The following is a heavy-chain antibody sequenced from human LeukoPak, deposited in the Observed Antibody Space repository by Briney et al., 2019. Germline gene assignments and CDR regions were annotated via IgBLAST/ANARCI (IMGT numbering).Heavy chain of an antibody. CDR3: ARGIPYYYGSGRKYYYMDV. Sequence: GASVKVSCKASGGTFSSYAISWVRQAPGQGLEWMGGIIPILGTANYAQKFQGRVTITADESTSTAYMELSSLRSEDTAVYYCARGIPYYYGSGRKYYYMDVWGKGTTVTISS. V-gene: IGHV1-69*01. D-gene: IGHD3-10*01. CDR2: IIPILGTA. J-gene: IGHJ6*03. CDR1: GGTFSSYA.